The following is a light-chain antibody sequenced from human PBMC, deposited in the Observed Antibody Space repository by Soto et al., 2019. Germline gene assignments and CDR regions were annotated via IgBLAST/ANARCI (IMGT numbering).Light chain of an antibody. CDR1: DSNIGSNT. CDR3: AVWDDGLSGWV. J-gene: IGLJ2*01. Sequence: QSVLTQAPSASGTPGQSVTISCSGSDSNIGSNTVNWYQQLPGKAPKLLIYANFQRSSGVPDRFSASKSGTSASLAISGLQSEDEAHYYCAVWDDGLSGWVFGGGTKLTVL. CDR2: ANF. V-gene: IGLV1-44*01.